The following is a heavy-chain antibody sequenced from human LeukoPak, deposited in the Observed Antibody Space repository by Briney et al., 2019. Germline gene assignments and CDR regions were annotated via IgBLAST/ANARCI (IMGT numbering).Heavy chain of an antibody. V-gene: IGHV4-39*02. J-gene: IGHJ4*02. D-gene: IGHD3-10*01. CDR1: SVSISSSPYF. Sequence: SETLSLTCTVSSVSISSSPYFWAWIRQSPGKGLEWIGSISYSGTTYYNPSLKSRVTVSVDTSKNHFSLKLSSVTAADTAVYYCAANSADYNSLGSSYKVWGQGTLVTVSS. CDR2: ISYSGTT. CDR3: AANSADYNSLGSSYKV.